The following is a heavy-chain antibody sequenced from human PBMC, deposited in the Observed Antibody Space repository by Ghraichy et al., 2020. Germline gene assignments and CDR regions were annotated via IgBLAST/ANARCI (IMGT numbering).Heavy chain of an antibody. CDR2: INHSGST. CDR1: GGSFSGYY. Sequence: YAVYGGSFSGYYWSWIRQPPGKGLEWIGEINHSGSTNYNPSLKSRVTISVDTSKNQFSLKLSSVTAADTAVYYCARRGYSYGYGAEFDYWGQGTLVTVSS. D-gene: IGHD5-18*01. J-gene: IGHJ4*02. CDR3: ARRGYSYGYGAEFDY. V-gene: IGHV4-34*01.